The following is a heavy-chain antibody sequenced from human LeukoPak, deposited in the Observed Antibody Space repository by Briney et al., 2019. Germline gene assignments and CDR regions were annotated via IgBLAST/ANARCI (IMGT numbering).Heavy chain of an antibody. Sequence: PSETLSLTCSVSGGAISSGGNYWSWLRQLPGQGLEWIGYIYYVGNTNFNPSLKSRLSMSVDTSTNQFSLSLTSVTAADTALYFCARIEVIGSTRYFDYWGQGAMVTVSS. V-gene: IGHV4-31*03. CDR3: ARIEVIGSTRYFDY. CDR1: GGAISSGGNY. D-gene: IGHD3-16*02. CDR2: IYYVGNT. J-gene: IGHJ4*02.